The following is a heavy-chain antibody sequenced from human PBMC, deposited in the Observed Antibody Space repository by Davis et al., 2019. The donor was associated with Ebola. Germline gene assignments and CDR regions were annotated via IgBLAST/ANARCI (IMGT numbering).Heavy chain of an antibody. V-gene: IGHV3-73*01. CDR1: GFTFSGSA. CDR2: IRSKANSYAT. J-gene: IGHJ4*02. D-gene: IGHD5-18*01. Sequence: GESLKISCAASGFTFSGSAMHWVRQASGKGLEWVGRIRSKANSYATAYAASVKGRFTISRDDSKNTAYLQMNSLKTEDTAVYYCTRPYSPGGYWGQGTLVTVSS. CDR3: TRPYSPGGY.